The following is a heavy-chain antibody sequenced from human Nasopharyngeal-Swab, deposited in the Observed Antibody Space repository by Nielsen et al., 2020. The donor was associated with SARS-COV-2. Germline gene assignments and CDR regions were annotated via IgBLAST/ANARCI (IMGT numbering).Heavy chain of an antibody. Sequence: GGSLRLSFAASGFTFTSNHMNWVRQAPGKGLEWVSVLYRNGSTSYADSVKGRFTISRDISKNIVSLQMNTVRAEDTGLYFCARLHFYYMDFWGKGTTVTVSS. CDR2: LYRNGST. J-gene: IGHJ6*03. CDR1: GFTFTSNH. V-gene: IGHV3-53*01. CDR3: ARLHFYYMDF.